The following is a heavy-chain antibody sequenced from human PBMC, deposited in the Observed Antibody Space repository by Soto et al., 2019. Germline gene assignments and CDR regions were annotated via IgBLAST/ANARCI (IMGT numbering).Heavy chain of an antibody. CDR1: GFTFSSYE. J-gene: IGHJ6*02. D-gene: IGHD2-2*01. Sequence: HPGGSLRLSCAASGFTFSSYEMNWVRQAPGKGLEWVSYISSSGSTIYYADSVKGRFTISRDNAKNSLYLQMNSLRAEDTAVYYCRSSTSCYDESCVDVWGQGTMVTVSS. CDR3: RSSTSCYDESCVDV. CDR2: ISSSGSTI. V-gene: IGHV3-48*03.